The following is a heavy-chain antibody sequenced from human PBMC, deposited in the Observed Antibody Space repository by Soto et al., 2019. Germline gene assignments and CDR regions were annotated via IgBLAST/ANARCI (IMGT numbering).Heavy chain of an antibody. V-gene: IGHV4-59*08. Sequence: SETLSLTCSVSGGSIPSHYCRWFLQPPGKGLEWIGYIHHSGSTSYNPSLKSRVTMSVDTSKNQFSLKVSSVTAADTALYYCARQGFGQLHGLVDVWGPGTTVTVS. J-gene: IGHJ6*02. CDR3: ARQGFGQLHGLVDV. CDR2: IHHSGST. D-gene: IGHD3-10*01. CDR1: GGSIPSHY.